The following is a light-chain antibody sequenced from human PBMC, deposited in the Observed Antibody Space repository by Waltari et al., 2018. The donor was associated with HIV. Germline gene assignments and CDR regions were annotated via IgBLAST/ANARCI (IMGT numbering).Light chain of an antibody. CDR1: SSNIGSNY. V-gene: IGLV1-47*01. CDR2: KDD. CDR3: AAWDDSLSGVA. J-gene: IGLJ3*02. Sequence: QSVLTQAPSASGTPGQRVTISCSGSSSNIGSNYVYWYQQSPGSAPKLLIYKDDQRPSGGPDRVSGSKSGTSASLAISGLRSEDEAVYYCAAWDDSLSGVAFGGGTKLTVL.